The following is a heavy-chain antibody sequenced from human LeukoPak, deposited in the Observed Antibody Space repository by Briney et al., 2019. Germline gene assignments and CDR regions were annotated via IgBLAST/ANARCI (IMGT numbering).Heavy chain of an antibody. D-gene: IGHD3-22*01. J-gene: IGHJ4*02. CDR1: GFTFSSYG. CDR2: IRYDGSNK. V-gene: IGHV3-30*02. Sequence: PGGSLRLSCAASGFTFSSYGMHWVRQAPGKGLEWVAFIRYDGSNKYYADSVKGRYTISRDNSKNTLYLQMNSLRAEDTAVYYCAKDPNYYDSSGYCDYWGQGTLVTVSS. CDR3: AKDPNYYDSSGYCDY.